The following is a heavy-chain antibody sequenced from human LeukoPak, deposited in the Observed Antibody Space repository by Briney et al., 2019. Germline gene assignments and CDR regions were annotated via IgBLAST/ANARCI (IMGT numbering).Heavy chain of an antibody. CDR3: ARVRARGYCSSPSCQPFDY. CDR2: ISGSGGST. Sequence: GGTLRLSCAASGCTFSSYGMSWFRQSPGKGLEGVSAISGSGGSTYYADSVKGRFTISRDNSKNTLYLQLNSLRAEDTAVYYCARVRARGYCSSPSCQPFDYWGQGTLVTVSS. D-gene: IGHD2-2*01. CDR1: GCTFSSYG. J-gene: IGHJ4*02. V-gene: IGHV3-23*01.